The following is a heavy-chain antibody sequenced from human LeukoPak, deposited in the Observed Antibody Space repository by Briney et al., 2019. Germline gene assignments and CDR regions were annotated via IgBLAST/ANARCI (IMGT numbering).Heavy chain of an antibody. J-gene: IGHJ4*02. V-gene: IGHV4-4*07. CDR3: ARARIYYDSSGYNDY. CDR2: IYTSGST. Sequence: SETLSLTCTVSGGSISSYYWSWIRQPAGKGLEWTGRIYTSGSTNYNPSLKSRVTMSVDTSKNQFSLKLSSVTAADTAVYYCARARIYYDSSGYNDYWGQGTLVTVSS. D-gene: IGHD3-22*01. CDR1: GGSISSYY.